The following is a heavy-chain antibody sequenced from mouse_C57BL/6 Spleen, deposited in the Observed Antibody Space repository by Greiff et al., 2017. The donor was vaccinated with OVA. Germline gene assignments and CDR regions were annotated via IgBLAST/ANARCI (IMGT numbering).Heavy chain of an antibody. Sequence: VQLQQPGAELVMPGASVKLSCKASGYTFTSYWMHWVKQRPGQGLEWIGEIDPSDSYTNYNQKFKGKSTLTVDKSSSTAYMQLSSLTSEDSAVYYCASKYYYAMDYWGQGTSVTVSS. V-gene: IGHV1-69*01. CDR2: IDPSDSYT. J-gene: IGHJ4*01. CDR1: GYTFTSYW. CDR3: ASKYYYAMDY.